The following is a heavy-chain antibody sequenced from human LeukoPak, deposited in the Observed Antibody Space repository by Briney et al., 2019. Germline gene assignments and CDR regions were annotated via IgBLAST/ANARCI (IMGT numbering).Heavy chain of an antibody. D-gene: IGHD6-19*01. Sequence: GLEWMGIINPSGGSTSYAQKFQGRVTMTRDTSTSTVYMELSRLRSEDTAVYYCARVNSGWTFDYWGQGTLVTVSS. V-gene: IGHV1-46*01. CDR2: INPSGGST. CDR3: ARVNSGWTFDY. J-gene: IGHJ4*02.